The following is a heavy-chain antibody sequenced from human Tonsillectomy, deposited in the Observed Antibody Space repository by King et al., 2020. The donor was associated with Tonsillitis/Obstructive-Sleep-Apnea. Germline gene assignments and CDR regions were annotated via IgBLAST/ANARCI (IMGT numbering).Heavy chain of an antibody. CDR1: GGSISSSSYY. CDR2: IYYSGST. Sequence: QLQESGPGLVKPSETLSLTCTVSGGSISSSSYYWGWIRQPPGKGLEWIGSIYYSGSTYYNPSLKSRVTISVDTSKKQFSLKLSSVIAADTAVYYCATNRRITMIVVVISAFDIWGQGPIVTVAS. J-gene: IGHJ3*02. CDR3: ATNRRITMIVVVISAFDI. V-gene: IGHV4-39*01. D-gene: IGHD3-22*01.